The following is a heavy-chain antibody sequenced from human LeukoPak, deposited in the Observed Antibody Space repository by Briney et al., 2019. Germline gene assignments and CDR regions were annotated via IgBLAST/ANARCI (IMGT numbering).Heavy chain of an antibody. Sequence: ASVKVSCKASGGTFSSYAITWVRQAPGQGLEWMGKIIPIFGTSNYAQEFQGRVTITADESTSTAYMELSSLRSEDTAVYYYASPMTTAVTGAFDIWGQGTLVTVSS. V-gene: IGHV1-69*15. CDR2: IIPIFGTS. J-gene: IGHJ3*02. CDR3: ASPMTTAVTGAFDI. CDR1: GGTFSSYA. D-gene: IGHD4-23*01.